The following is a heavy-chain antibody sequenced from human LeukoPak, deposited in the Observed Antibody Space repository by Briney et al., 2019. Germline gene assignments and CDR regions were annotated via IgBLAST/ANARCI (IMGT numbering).Heavy chain of an antibody. J-gene: IGHJ4*02. V-gene: IGHV4-39*07. CDR1: GGSISRSSYY. Sequence: SETLSLTCTVSGGSISRSSYYWGWIRQPPGKGLEWIGSIYYSGSTYYNPSLKSRVTISVDTSKNQFSLKLSSVTAVDTAVYYCARAQKSLAAADRAYDYWGQGTLVTVSS. D-gene: IGHD6-13*01. CDR2: IYYSGST. CDR3: ARAQKSLAAADRAYDY.